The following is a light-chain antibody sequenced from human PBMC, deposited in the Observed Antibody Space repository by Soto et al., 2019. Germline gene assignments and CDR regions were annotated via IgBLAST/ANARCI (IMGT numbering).Light chain of an antibody. Sequence: DIVLTQSPGTLSLSPGERATLSCRASQSVSNNYLAWYKQQPGQAPRLLIYGASNRATGIPDRFSGSGSGTDFTLTIRRLEPEVFAVDYCQQYGSSGTFGQVTKVDIK. J-gene: IGKJ1*01. V-gene: IGKV3-20*01. CDR1: QSVSNNY. CDR2: GAS. CDR3: QQYGSSGT.